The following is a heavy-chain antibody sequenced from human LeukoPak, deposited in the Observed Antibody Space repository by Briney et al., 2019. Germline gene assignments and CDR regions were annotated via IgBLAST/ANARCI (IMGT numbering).Heavy chain of an antibody. CDR3: AGAYYDSSGYYWGFDY. CDR2: IYPGDSDT. CDR1: GYSFTSYW. J-gene: IGHJ4*02. Sequence: GESLKISCKGSGYSFTSYWIGWVRQMPGKGLEWMGIIYPGDSDTRYSPSFQGQVTISADKSISTAYLQWSSLKVSDTAMYYCAGAYYDSSGYYWGFDYWGQGTLVTVSS. V-gene: IGHV5-51*01. D-gene: IGHD3-22*01.